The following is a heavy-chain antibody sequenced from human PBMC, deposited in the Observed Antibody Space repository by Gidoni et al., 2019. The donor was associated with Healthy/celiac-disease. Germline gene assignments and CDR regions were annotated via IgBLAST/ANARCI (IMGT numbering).Heavy chain of an antibody. CDR2: ISYDGSNK. CDR1: GFTFSSYG. CDR3: AKESSGWYLNY. J-gene: IGHJ4*02. V-gene: IGHV3-30*18. D-gene: IGHD6-19*01. Sequence: QVQLVESGGGVVQHGRSLRLSWAAAGFTFSSYGMHWVRQAPGKGLEWVAVISYDGSNKYYADSVKGRFTISRDNSKNTLYLQMNSLRAEDTAVYYCAKESSGWYLNYWGQGTLVTVSS.